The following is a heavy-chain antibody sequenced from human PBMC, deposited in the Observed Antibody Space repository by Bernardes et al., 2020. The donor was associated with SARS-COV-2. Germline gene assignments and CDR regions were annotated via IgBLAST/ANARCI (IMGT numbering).Heavy chain of an antibody. V-gene: IGHV4-28*01. Sequence: SETLSLTCAVSDYSISSSNWWAWIRQPPGKGLEWIGYIFYSGYTYYNPSLESRVTISVDTSKNHFSLKLTSVTAEDTAVYYCARTSGSGNYGDYFDYWGQGTLVTVSS. CDR1: DYSISSSNW. CDR2: IFYSGYT. CDR3: ARTSGSGNYGDYFDY. J-gene: IGHJ4*02. D-gene: IGHD1-26*01.